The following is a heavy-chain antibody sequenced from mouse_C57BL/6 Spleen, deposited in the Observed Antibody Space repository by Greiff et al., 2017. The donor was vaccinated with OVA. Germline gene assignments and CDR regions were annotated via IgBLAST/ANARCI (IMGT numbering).Heavy chain of an antibody. V-gene: IGHV8-12*01. Sequence: QVTLKVCGPGILQSSQTLSLTCSFSGFSLSTSGMGVSWIRQPSGKGLEWLAHIYWDDDKRYNPSLKSRLTISKDTSRNQVFLKITSVDTADTATYYCARSKGNYYWFAYWGQGTLVTVSA. CDR3: ARSKGNYYWFAY. CDR1: GFSLSTSGMG. CDR2: IYWDDDK. J-gene: IGHJ3*01. D-gene: IGHD2-1*01.